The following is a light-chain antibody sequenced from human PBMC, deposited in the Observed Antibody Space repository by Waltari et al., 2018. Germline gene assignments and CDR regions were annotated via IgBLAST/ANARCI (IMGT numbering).Light chain of an antibody. CDR1: SSDVGGYNY. J-gene: IGLJ2*01. V-gene: IGLV2-14*01. Sequence: QSALTQPASVSGSPGQSITISCTGTSSDVGGYNYVSWYQQHQGKPPKLMIYEISNRPSGVSNRFSGSKSGNTASLTISGLQAEDEADYYCSSYTSSTVVFGGGTKLTVL. CDR3: SSYTSSTVV. CDR2: EIS.